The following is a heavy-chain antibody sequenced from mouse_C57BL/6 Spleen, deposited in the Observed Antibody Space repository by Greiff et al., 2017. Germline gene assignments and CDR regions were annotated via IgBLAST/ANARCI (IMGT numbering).Heavy chain of an antibody. CDR2: INPNYGTT. CDR3: ARRYYGSSSYYFDY. Sequence: EVQLQESGPELVKPGASVKISCKASGYSFTDYNMNWVKQSNGKSLEWIGVINPNYGTTSYNQKFKGKATLTVDQSSSTAYMQLNSLTSEDSAVYYCARRYYGSSSYYFDYWGQGTTLTVSS. CDR1: GYSFTDYN. D-gene: IGHD1-1*01. J-gene: IGHJ2*01. V-gene: IGHV1-39*01.